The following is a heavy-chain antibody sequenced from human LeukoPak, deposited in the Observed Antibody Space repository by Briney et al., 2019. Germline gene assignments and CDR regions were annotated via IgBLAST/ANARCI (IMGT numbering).Heavy chain of an antibody. J-gene: IGHJ4*02. V-gene: IGHV3-30*18. CDR1: GFTFSRYV. Sequence: PGGCLRLCCASSGFTFSRYVMHWGRQAPGKGLEWVAVISFDGSTKYCADSVKGRFTLPRDNSKNTLYLLMNTLRAEDTAVYYCAKDRSPIAVGFDYWGQ. CDR3: AKDRSPIAVGFDY. D-gene: IGHD6-19*01. CDR2: ISFDGSTK.